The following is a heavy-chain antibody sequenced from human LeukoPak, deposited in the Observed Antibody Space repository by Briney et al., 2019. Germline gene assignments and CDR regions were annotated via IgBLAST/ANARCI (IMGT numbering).Heavy chain of an antibody. CDR1: GGSFSGYY. CDR2: INHSGST. J-gene: IGHJ4*02. V-gene: IGHV4-34*01. CDR3: ARLAVAGRIIDY. Sequence: PSETLSLTGAVYGGSFSGYYWSWIRQPPGKGLEWIGEINHSGSTNYNPSLKSRVTISVDTSKNQFSLKLSSVTAADTAVYYCARLAVAGRIIDYWGQGTLVTVSS. D-gene: IGHD6-19*01.